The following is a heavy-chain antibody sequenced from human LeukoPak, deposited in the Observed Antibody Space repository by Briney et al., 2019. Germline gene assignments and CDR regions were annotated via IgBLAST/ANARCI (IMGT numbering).Heavy chain of an antibody. Sequence: PSETLSLTCTVSGGSISSYYWSWIRQPPGKGLEWIGSIFYSGSTYYSPSLKSRVTISLDTSRNQFSLKLNSVTAADTAVYYCAKSNGYGLVDIWGQGTMVTVSS. CDR1: GGSISSYY. J-gene: IGHJ3*02. CDR3: AKSNGYGLVDI. V-gene: IGHV4-39*07. D-gene: IGHD3-10*01. CDR2: IFYSGST.